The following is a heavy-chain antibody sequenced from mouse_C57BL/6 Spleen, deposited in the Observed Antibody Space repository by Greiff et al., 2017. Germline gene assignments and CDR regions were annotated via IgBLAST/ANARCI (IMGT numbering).Heavy chain of an antibody. CDR2: ISSGSSTI. Sequence: EVKLMESGGGLVKPGGSLKLSCAASGFTFSDYGMHWVRQAPEKGLEWVAYISSGSSTIYYADTVKGRFTISRDTAENTLFLQMTSLKSEVTAMYYCARAVVDAMDYWGQGTSVTVSS. V-gene: IGHV5-17*01. D-gene: IGHD1-1*01. CDR1: GFTFSDYG. CDR3: ARAVVDAMDY. J-gene: IGHJ4*01.